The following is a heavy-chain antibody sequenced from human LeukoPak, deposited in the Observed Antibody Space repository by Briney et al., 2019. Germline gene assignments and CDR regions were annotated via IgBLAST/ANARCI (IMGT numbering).Heavy chain of an antibody. D-gene: IGHD3-22*01. Sequence: SETLSLTYTVSGGSVSSADYYWSWIRHPPGKTLEWIGYIYHTGSNNYKYSLKSRVTISLDTSKNQFSLKLSSVTAADTAIYYCARENPSGYYNRPIDYWGQGTLVTVSS. V-gene: IGHV4-61*08. CDR1: GGSVSSADYY. CDR3: ARENPSGYYNRPIDY. CDR2: IYHTGSN. J-gene: IGHJ4*02.